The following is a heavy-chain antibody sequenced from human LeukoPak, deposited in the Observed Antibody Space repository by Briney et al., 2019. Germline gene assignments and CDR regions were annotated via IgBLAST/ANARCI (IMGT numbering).Heavy chain of an antibody. CDR3: ARDDGYSGAFDI. D-gene: IGHD5-18*01. V-gene: IGHV4-38-2*02. CDR1: GYSISSGYY. Sequence: SETLSLTCTVSGYSISSGYYWGWIRQPPEKGLELIGSIYHSGSTYYNPSLKSRVTISVDTSKNQFSLKLSSVTAADTAVYYCARDDGYSGAFDIWGQGTTVTVSS. J-gene: IGHJ3*02. CDR2: IYHSGST.